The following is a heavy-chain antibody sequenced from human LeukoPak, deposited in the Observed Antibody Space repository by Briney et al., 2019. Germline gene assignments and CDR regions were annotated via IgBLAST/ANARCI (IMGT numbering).Heavy chain of an antibody. D-gene: IGHD3-22*01. Sequence: PSQTLSLTCAVSGGSISRGGYSWSWIRQPPGKGLEWIGYIYHSGSTYYNPSLKSRVTISVDRSKNQFSLKLSSVTAADTAVYYCASTLGNYDRTLDYWGQGTLVTVSS. V-gene: IGHV4-30-2*01. CDR1: GGSISRGGYS. CDR3: ASTLGNYDRTLDY. CDR2: IYHSGST. J-gene: IGHJ4*02.